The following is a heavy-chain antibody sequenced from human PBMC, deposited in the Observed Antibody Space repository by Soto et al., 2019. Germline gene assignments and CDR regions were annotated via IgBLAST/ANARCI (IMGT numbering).Heavy chain of an antibody. V-gene: IGHV1-18*01. CDR3: ARGPDTIFGVVIRRYAEWADQRFDY. Sequence: GASVKVSCKASGYTFTSYGISWVRQAPGQGLEWMGWISAYNGNTNYAQKLQGRVTMTTDTSTSTAYMELRSLRSDDTAVYYCARGPDTIFGVVIRRYAEWADQRFDYWGQGTLVTVSS. D-gene: IGHD3-3*01. CDR1: GYTFTSYG. J-gene: IGHJ4*02. CDR2: ISAYNGNT.